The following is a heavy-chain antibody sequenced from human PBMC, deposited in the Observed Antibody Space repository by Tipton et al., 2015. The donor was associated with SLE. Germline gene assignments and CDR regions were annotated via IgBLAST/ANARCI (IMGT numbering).Heavy chain of an antibody. V-gene: IGHV4-34*01. D-gene: IGHD5-18*01. CDR3: ARGHDTAMAFDY. Sequence: TLSLTCTVSGGSISGYYWSWIRQPPGKGLEWIGEINHSGSTNYNPSLKSRVTISVDTSKNQFSLKLSSVTAADTAVYYCARGHDTAMAFDYWGQGTLVTVSS. CDR2: INHSGST. J-gene: IGHJ4*02. CDR1: GGSISGYY.